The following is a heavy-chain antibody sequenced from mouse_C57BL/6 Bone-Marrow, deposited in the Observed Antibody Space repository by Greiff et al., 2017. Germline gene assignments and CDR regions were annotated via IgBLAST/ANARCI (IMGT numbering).Heavy chain of an antibody. CDR1: GFSLTSYG. CDR2: IWSGGST. V-gene: IGHV2-2*01. CDR3: ARGYDHARDD. J-gene: IGHJ4*01. Sequence: VQLQESGPGLVQPSQSLSITCTVSGFSLTSYGVHWVRQSPGKGLEWLGVIWSGGSTDYNAAFISRLSISKDNSKSQVFFKMNSLQADDTAIYYCARGYDHARDDWGQGTSVTVSS. D-gene: IGHD2-2*01.